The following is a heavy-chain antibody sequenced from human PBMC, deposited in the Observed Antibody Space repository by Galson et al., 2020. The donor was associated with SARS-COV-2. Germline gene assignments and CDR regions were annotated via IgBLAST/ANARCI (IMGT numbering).Heavy chain of an antibody. Sequence: GASLKTSCAASGFTISSYGMHWVRPAPGEGLERVSSSGGGGAYVFYADSVKGRFTISRDDSRDTLYLQMNNLRADDTAIYYCARDPNGDYVGAFDDWGQGTMVTVSS. CDR2: SGGGGAYV. D-gene: IGHD3-16*01. CDR3: ARDPNGDYVGAFDD. CDR1: GFTISSYG. J-gene: IGHJ3*01. V-gene: IGHV3-21*04.